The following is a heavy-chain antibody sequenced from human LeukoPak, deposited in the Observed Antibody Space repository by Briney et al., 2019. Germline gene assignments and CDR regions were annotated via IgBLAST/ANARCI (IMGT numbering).Heavy chain of an antibody. CDR1: GFTFSSYS. Sequence: PGGSLRLSXAASGFTFSSYSMNWVRQAPGKGLEWLSYISSSSSTIYYADSVKGRFTISRDNAKNSLYLQMNSLRAEDTAVYYCAKDRTKDYDYSGPADYWGQGTLVTVSS. J-gene: IGHJ4*02. CDR2: ISSSSSTI. V-gene: IGHV3-48*01. CDR3: AKDRTKDYDYSGPADY. D-gene: IGHD4-11*01.